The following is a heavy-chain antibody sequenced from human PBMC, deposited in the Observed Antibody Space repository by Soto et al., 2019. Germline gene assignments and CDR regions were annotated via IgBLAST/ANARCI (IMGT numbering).Heavy chain of an antibody. V-gene: IGHV1-2*04. D-gene: IGHD3-3*01. CDR1: GYTFTGYY. J-gene: IGHJ5*02. CDR3: ARDPHEYWSSYFFDP. CDR2: INPNSGGT. Sequence: ASVKVSCKASGYTFTGYYMHWVRQAPGQGLEWMGWINPNSGGTNYAQKFQGWVTMTRDTSISTAYMELSRLRSDDTAVYFCARDPHEYWSSYFFDPWGQGTLVTVSS.